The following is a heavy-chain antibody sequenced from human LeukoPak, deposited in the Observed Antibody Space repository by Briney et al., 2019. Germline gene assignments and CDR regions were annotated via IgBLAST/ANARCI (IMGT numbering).Heavy chain of an antibody. CDR1: GFTFSSYA. V-gene: IGHV3-30-3*01. J-gene: IGHJ4*02. Sequence: GGSLRLSCAASGFTFSSYAMHWVRQAPGKGLEWVAVISYDGSNKYYADSVKGRFTISRDNSKNTLYLQMNSLRAEDTAVYYCARDHGYDSSGYYYVFDNWGQGTLVTVSS. CDR3: ARDHGYDSSGYYYVFDN. CDR2: ISYDGSNK. D-gene: IGHD3-22*01.